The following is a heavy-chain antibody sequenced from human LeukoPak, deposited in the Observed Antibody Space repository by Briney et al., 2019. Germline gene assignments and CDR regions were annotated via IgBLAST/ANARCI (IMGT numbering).Heavy chain of an antibody. J-gene: IGHJ4*02. D-gene: IGHD3-10*01. CDR3: ASDETGVADF. CDR1: GFTFSRYG. V-gene: IGHV3-33*01. CDR2: IWYEGSNR. Sequence: GGSLRLSCAASGFTFSRYGMHWVRQAPGKGLEWVANIWYEGSNRNYGDSVKSRFTISRDNFRNILYLQMDSLRVEDTAVYYCASDETGVADFWDQGTLVTVSS.